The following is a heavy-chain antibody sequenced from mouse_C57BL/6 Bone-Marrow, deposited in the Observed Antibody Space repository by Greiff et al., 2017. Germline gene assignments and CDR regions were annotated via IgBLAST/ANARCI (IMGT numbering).Heavy chain of an antibody. CDR1: GYAFSSYW. CDR3: ARGPADYYAMDY. J-gene: IGHJ4*01. V-gene: IGHV1-80*01. Sequence: VKLVESGAELVKPGASVKISCKASGYAFSSYWMNWVKQRPGKGLEWIGQIYPGDGDTNYNGKFKGKATLTADKSSSTAYMQLSSLTSEDSAVYFCARGPADYYAMDYWGQGTSVTVSS. CDR2: IYPGDGDT.